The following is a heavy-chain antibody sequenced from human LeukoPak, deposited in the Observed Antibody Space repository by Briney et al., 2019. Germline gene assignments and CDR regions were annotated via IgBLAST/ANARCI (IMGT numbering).Heavy chain of an antibody. CDR1: GYTFTSYG. V-gene: IGHV1-18*01. CDR3: ARDLRSGWYDYFYYYLDV. CDR2: ISAYNGDT. Sequence: ASVTVSCTASGYTFTSYGISWVRQAPGQGLEWMGWISAYNGDTNYAQSLQGRVTLTTDTSTSTAYMELRSLRSDDTAVYYCARDLRSGWYDYFYYYLDVWGKGTTVTVSS. J-gene: IGHJ6*03. D-gene: IGHD6-19*01.